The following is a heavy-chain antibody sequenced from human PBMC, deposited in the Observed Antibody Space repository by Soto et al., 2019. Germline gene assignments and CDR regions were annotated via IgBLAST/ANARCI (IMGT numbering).Heavy chain of an antibody. D-gene: IGHD3-10*01. J-gene: IGHJ5*02. Sequence: GGSLRLSCAASGFTFTNYAMSWVRQAPGKGLEWVSGLSGSGGSTYYAESVKGRFTISRDNSKNTLYLQMNSLRAEDTAVYYCARASGSSPSNWFDPWGQGTLVTVSS. CDR1: GFTFTNYA. V-gene: IGHV3-23*01. CDR3: ARASGSSPSNWFDP. CDR2: LSGSGGST.